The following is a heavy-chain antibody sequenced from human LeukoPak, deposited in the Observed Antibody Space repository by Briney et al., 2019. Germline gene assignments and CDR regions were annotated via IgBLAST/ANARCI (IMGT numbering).Heavy chain of an antibody. V-gene: IGHV1-8*01. D-gene: IGHD2-15*01. CDR3: ARDEVVAAPNYFGMVV. J-gene: IGHJ6*02. Sequence: GSVKVSCKASGYTFTSYDVDWVRQATGQGLEWMGWMNPNSGNTGLAQKFQGRVTLTRDTSLSTAYMELSNLRSDDTAVYYCARDEVVAAPNYFGMVVWGQGTTVSVSS. CDR1: GYTFTSYD. CDR2: MNPNSGNT.